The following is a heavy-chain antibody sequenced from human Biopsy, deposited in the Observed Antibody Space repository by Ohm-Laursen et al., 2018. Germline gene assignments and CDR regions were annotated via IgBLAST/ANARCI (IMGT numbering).Heavy chain of an antibody. D-gene: IGHD2-15*01. CDR3: ARAYPPPGRRLVVVAGDFDC. CDR1: GFRFDDYA. CDR2: ISWVSRNT. J-gene: IGHJ4*02. V-gene: IGHV3-9*01. Sequence: SLRLSCAASGFRFDDYAMHWVRQRPGKGLEWVSGISWVSRNTGYADSVKGRFTISRDNAKNSLYLQMNSLRAEDTAVYYCARAYPPPGRRLVVVAGDFDCWGQGTRVTVSS.